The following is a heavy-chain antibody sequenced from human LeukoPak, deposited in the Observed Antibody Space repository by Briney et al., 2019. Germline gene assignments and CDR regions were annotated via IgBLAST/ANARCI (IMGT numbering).Heavy chain of an antibody. V-gene: IGHV3-23*01. CDR3: VKDHRDSGNYYYYYGMDV. D-gene: IGHD1-26*01. CDR2: ISASGGST. CDR1: GFTFSSSA. Sequence: GGSLRLSCAASGFTFSSSAMSWVRQVPGKGLEWVSGISASGGSTYYADSVRGRFTISKDNSKNTLYVQMDSLRAEDTAVYACVKDHRDSGNYYYYYGMDVWGQGTTVAVSS. J-gene: IGHJ6*02.